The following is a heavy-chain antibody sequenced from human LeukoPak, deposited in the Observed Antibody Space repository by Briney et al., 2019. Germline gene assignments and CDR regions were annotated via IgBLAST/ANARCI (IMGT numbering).Heavy chain of an antibody. D-gene: IGHD5-18*01. J-gene: IGHJ6*03. Sequence: PGGTLRLSCAASGFTVSSIYMSWVRQAPGKGLEWVSVIYSGGSTYYADSVKGRFTISRDNSKNTLYLQMNSLGAEDTAVYYCASSGYSYGSSYMDVSGKRTTVTVSS. CDR1: GFTVSSIY. V-gene: IGHV3-66*02. CDR2: IYSGGST. CDR3: ASSGYSYGSSYMDV.